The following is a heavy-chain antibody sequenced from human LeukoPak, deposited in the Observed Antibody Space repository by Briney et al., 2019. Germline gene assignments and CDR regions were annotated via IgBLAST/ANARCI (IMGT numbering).Heavy chain of an antibody. CDR2: IYHSGST. Sequence: PSETLSLTCAVSGGSISSSNWWSWVRQPPGKGLEWIGEIYHSGSTNYNPSLKSRVTMSVDKSKNQFSLKLSSVTAADTAVYYCARGWGLTYYYGMDVWGQGTTVTVSS. D-gene: IGHD3-16*01. CDR1: GGSISSSNW. J-gene: IGHJ6*02. V-gene: IGHV4-4*02. CDR3: ARGWGLTYYYGMDV.